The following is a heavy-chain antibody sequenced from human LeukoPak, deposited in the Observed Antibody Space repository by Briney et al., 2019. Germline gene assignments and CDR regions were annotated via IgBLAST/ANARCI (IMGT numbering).Heavy chain of an antibody. Sequence: QPGGSLRLSCAASGFTFSRYSMNWVRQAPGKGLEWISYISPSSTSIHYADSVKGRFTISRDNAKNSLYLQMNSLRAEDTAVYYCAKDADSLGLFDYWGQGTLVTVSS. D-gene: IGHD2-15*01. CDR1: GFTFSRYS. V-gene: IGHV3-48*01. CDR2: ISPSSTSI. J-gene: IGHJ4*02. CDR3: AKDADSLGLFDY.